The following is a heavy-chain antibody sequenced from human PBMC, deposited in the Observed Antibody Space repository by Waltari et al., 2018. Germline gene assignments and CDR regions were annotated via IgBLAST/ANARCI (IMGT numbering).Heavy chain of an antibody. Sequence: EVHLVVSGGGLVQPGGSLGLSCAASGFTVSSDFMSWVRQAPGKGLEWVSVIQSDGTTYYADSVKGRFTVSRDTSKNTVYLQMNSLRDEDTAAYYCARHDYGGYWGQGTLVTVSS. CDR3: ARHDYGGY. CDR1: GFTVSSDF. D-gene: IGHD4-17*01. V-gene: IGHV3-66*04. CDR2: IQSDGTT. J-gene: IGHJ4*02.